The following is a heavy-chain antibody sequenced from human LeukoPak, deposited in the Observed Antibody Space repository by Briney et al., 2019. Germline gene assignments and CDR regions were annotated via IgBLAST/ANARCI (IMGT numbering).Heavy chain of an antibody. D-gene: IGHD2-8*01. J-gene: IGHJ4*02. CDR1: GFTFSSSA. CDR2: ISGSGGST. V-gene: IGHV3-23*01. Sequence: GGSLTLSCAASGFTFSSSAMSWVRQAPGQGLEWVSAISGSGGSTYYADSVKGRFTISRDNSKNTLYLQMNSLRAEDTAVYYCARDPRIYCTNGICRDDYFDNWGQGTLVTVSS. CDR3: ARDPRIYCTNGICRDDYFDN.